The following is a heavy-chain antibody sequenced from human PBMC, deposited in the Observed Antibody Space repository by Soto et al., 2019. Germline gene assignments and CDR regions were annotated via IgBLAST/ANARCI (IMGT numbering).Heavy chain of an antibody. CDR1: GGTFSSYA. J-gene: IGHJ3*02. D-gene: IGHD3-22*01. Sequence: QVQLVQSGAEVKKPGSSVKVSCKASGGTFSSYAISWVRQAPGQGLEWMGGIIPIFGTANYAQKFQGRVTITADESTSTAYMELSSLRSEDTAVYYCARDHVPYYYDSSGYGRAFDIWDQGTMVTVSS. CDR2: IIPIFGTA. V-gene: IGHV1-69*12. CDR3: ARDHVPYYYDSSGYGRAFDI.